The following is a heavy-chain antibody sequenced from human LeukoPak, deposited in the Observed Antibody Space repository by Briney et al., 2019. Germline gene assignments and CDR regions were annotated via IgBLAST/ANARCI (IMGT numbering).Heavy chain of an antibody. J-gene: IGHJ5*02. Sequence: GASVKVSCKASGYTFTSYGISWVRQAPGQGLEWMGWISAYNGNTNYAQKLQGRVTMTTDTSTSTAYVELRSLRSDDTAVYYCARDRDCSSTSCLPWFDPWGQGTLVTVSS. D-gene: IGHD2-2*01. CDR3: ARDRDCSSTSCLPWFDP. CDR1: GYTFTSYG. CDR2: ISAYNGNT. V-gene: IGHV1-18*01.